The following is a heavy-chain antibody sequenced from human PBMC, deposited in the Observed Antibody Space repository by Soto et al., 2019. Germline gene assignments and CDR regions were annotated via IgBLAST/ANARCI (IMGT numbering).Heavy chain of an antibody. CDR3: ARNQYSGYDYVYYYYYMDV. D-gene: IGHD5-12*01. Sequence: KGSECKCISYWVGRVRQINRKGLEWMGIIYPGDSDTRYSPSFQGQVTISADKSISTAYLQWSSLKASDTAMYYCARNQYSGYDYVYYYYYMDVWGKGTTVTVSS. CDR1: ECKCISYW. CDR2: IYPGDSDT. V-gene: IGHV5-51*01. J-gene: IGHJ6*03.